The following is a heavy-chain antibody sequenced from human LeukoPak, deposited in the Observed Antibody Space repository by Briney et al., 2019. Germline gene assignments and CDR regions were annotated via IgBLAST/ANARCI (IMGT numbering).Heavy chain of an antibody. Sequence: ASVKVSCKASGYTFTSYDINWVRQATGQGLEWMGWMNPNSGNTGYAQKFQGRVTMTRDMSTSTVYMELSSLRSEDTAVYYCARDAGWELREYYFDYWGQGTPVTVSS. D-gene: IGHD1-26*01. CDR3: ARDAGWELREYYFDY. CDR1: GYTFTSYD. J-gene: IGHJ4*02. CDR2: MNPNSGNT. V-gene: IGHV1-8*02.